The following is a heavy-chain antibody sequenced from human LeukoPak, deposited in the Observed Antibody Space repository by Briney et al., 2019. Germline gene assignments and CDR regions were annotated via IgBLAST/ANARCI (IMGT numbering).Heavy chain of an antibody. CDR3: ARELGYRRGRRCDQP. Sequence: PSGTLSLTCAVSGGPISSSNWWSWVRQPPGKGLEWIGEIYHSGSTNYYPSLKSRVTILLDKSKNQFSLSLSVVTAADTPVYYCARELGYRRGRRCDQPWPQGTLLPLSS. J-gene: IGHJ5*02. D-gene: IGHD2-15*01. CDR1: GGPISSSNW. CDR2: IYHSGST. V-gene: IGHV4-4*02.